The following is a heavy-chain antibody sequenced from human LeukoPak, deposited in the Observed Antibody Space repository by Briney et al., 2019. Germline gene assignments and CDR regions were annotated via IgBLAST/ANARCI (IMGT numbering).Heavy chain of an antibody. CDR1: GFTLSSYS. J-gene: IGHJ5*02. CDR2: ISSSSSYI. V-gene: IGHV3-21*01. D-gene: IGHD3-22*01. Sequence: GGSLRLSCAASGFTLSSYSMNWVRQAPGKGLEWVSSISSSSSYIYYADAVKGRFTISRDNGKNALYLQMNSLRAEDTAVYYCAREDYDSSGHYYEGWFDPWGQGTLVTVSS. CDR3: AREDYDSSGHYYEGWFDP.